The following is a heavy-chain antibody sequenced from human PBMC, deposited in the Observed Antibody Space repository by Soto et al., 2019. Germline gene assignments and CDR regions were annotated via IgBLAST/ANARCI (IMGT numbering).Heavy chain of an antibody. V-gene: IGHV3-30*04. Sequence: VGSLRLSCAASGFTFSDYPMHWVRQAPGKGLEWVAVISYDGRVKYYVDSVKGRFTISRDDSKNTLYLQMNSLRVDDTAVYYCARDFIVGAPDYFDYWGQGTLVTVSS. CDR2: ISYDGRVK. CDR1: GFTFSDYP. D-gene: IGHD1-26*01. J-gene: IGHJ4*02. CDR3: ARDFIVGAPDYFDY.